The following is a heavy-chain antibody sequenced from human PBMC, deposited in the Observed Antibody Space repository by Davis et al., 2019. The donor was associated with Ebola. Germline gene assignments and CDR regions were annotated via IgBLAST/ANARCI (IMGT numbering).Heavy chain of an antibody. CDR1: GFTFSRSS. D-gene: IGHD5-18*01. Sequence: ESLKISCSASGFTFSRSSMNWVRQAPGTGLEWVSHISSSGSTIYYADSVKGRFTISRDNAKNSLSLQMSSLRDEDTAVYYCATDTVDTSLLRGDYWGQGTLVTVSS. J-gene: IGHJ4*02. CDR2: ISSSGSTI. CDR3: ATDTVDTSLLRGDY. V-gene: IGHV3-48*02.